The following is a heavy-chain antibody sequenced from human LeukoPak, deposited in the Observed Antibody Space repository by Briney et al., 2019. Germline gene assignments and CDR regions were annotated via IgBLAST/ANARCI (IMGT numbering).Heavy chain of an antibody. Sequence: GASVKVSCKASGYTFTSYDINCVRQATGQGLEWMGWMNPNSGNTGYAQKFQGRVTMTRNTSISTAYMELSSLRSEDTAVYYCARAGYCSGGSCYSGDVCMDVWGQGTTVTVSS. J-gene: IGHJ6*02. CDR2: MNPNSGNT. D-gene: IGHD2-15*01. CDR1: GYTFTSYD. CDR3: ARAGYCSGGSCYSGDVCMDV. V-gene: IGHV1-8*01.